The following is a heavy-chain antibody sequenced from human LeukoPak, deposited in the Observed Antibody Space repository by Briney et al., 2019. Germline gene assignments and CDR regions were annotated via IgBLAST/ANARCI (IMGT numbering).Heavy chain of an antibody. CDR1: GFTFGSYA. D-gene: IGHD1-26*01. CDR2: ISGSGGNT. CDR3: AKDLGNIGSPFDY. J-gene: IGHJ4*02. Sequence: GGSLRLSCAASGFTFGSYAMTWVSQAPGKGLEWVSSISGSGGNTYFADSLKGRFTIYRDNAKNTLHLQMNSLRAEDTAVYYCAKDLGNIGSPFDYWGQGTLVTVSS. V-gene: IGHV3-23*01.